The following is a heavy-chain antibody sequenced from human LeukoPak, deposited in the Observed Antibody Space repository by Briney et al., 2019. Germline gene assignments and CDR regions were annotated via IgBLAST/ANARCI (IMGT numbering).Heavy chain of an antibody. Sequence: GGSLGLPCAASGFSCSTYAMNWVRQAPGKGLEWLSGSSGNGGSTSHADSLKGRFNISRDNSKNTLYLEMNSLRVEDTAVYFCARAKKGTPLPISYYYYAMDVWGQGTTVTVSS. V-gene: IGHV3-23*01. CDR1: GFSCSTYA. CDR2: SSGNGGST. D-gene: IGHD1/OR15-1a*01. J-gene: IGHJ6*02. CDR3: ARAKKGTPLPISYYYYAMDV.